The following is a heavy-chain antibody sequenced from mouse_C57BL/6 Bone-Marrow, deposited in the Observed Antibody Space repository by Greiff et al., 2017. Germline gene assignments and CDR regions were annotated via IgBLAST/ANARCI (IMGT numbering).Heavy chain of an antibody. CDR3: ARGGAAQGTGFAY. Sequence: VQLQQSGPGLVKPSQSLSLTCSVTGYSITSGYYWNWIRQFPGNKLEWMGYISYDGSNNYNPSLKNRISITRDTSKNQFFLKLNSVTTEDTATYYCARGGAAQGTGFAYWGQGTLVTVSA. V-gene: IGHV3-6*01. CDR1: GYSITSGYY. D-gene: IGHD3-2*02. J-gene: IGHJ3*01. CDR2: ISYDGSN.